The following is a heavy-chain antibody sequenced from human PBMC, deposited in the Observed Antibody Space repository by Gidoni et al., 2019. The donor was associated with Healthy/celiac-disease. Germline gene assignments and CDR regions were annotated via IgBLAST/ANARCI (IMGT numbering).Heavy chain of an antibody. V-gene: IGHV3-9*01. Sequence: EVQLLESGGGLVQPGMSLRLSCAASGFTFDDYAMHWVRQAPGKGLEWVSGISWNSGSIGYADSVKGRFTISRDNAKNSLYLQMNSLRAEDTALYYCAKDSSSYYYYGMDVWGQGTTVTVSS. J-gene: IGHJ6*02. CDR3: AKDSSSYYYYGMDV. CDR2: ISWNSGSI. CDR1: GFTFDDYA. D-gene: IGHD6-19*01.